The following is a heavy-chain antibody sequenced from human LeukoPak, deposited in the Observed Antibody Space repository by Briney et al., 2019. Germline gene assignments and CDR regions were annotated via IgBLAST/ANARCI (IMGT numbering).Heavy chain of an antibody. V-gene: IGHV1-8*02. J-gene: IGHJ2*01. Sequence: ASVKVSCKASGYTFTGYYMHWVRQAPGQGLEWMGWMNPNSGNTGYAQKFQGRVTMTRNTSISTAYMELSSLRSEDTAVYYCARGPLDLWGRGTLVTVSS. CDR2: MNPNSGNT. CDR1: GYTFTGYY. CDR3: ARGPLDL.